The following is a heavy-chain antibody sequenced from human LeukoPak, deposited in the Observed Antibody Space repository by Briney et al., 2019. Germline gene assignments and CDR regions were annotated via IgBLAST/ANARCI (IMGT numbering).Heavy chain of an antibody. J-gene: IGHJ5*02. Sequence: SETLSLTCAVYGGSFSGYYWSWIRQPPGKGLEWIGEINHSGSTNYNPSLKSRVTISVDTSKNHLSLKLSSVTAADTAVFYCARHMVGTTDSTWGQGTLVTVSS. CDR3: ARHMVGTTDST. V-gene: IGHV4-34*01. D-gene: IGHD2-21*01. CDR2: INHSGST. CDR1: GGSFSGYY.